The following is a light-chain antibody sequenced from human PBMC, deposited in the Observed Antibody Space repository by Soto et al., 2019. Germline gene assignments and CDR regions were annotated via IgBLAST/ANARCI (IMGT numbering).Light chain of an antibody. V-gene: IGLV4-69*01. CDR1: SGHSSHA. CDR2: VNGDGSH. Sequence: QPVLTQSPSASASLGASVKLTCTLSSGHSSHAIAWHQQQPEKGPRYLMKVNGDGSHSKGAGIPDRFSGSTSGAEYYLTISSLQAEDEADYYCQTWGTGVYWVFGGGTQLTVL. J-gene: IGLJ3*02. CDR3: QTWGTGVYWV.